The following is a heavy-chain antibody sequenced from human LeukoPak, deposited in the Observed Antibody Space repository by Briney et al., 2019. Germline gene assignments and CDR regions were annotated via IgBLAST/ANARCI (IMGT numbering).Heavy chain of an antibody. CDR1: GFTFSSYA. V-gene: IGHV3-23*01. CDR3: TRAKRGPFDY. Sequence: GGSLRLSCAASGFTFSSYAMSWVRQAPGKGLEWVSAISGSGGSTYYADSVKGRFTISRDNSKNTLYLQMNTLRPDDTAVYYCTRAKRGPFDYWGQGTLVTVSS. J-gene: IGHJ4*01. CDR2: ISGSGGST.